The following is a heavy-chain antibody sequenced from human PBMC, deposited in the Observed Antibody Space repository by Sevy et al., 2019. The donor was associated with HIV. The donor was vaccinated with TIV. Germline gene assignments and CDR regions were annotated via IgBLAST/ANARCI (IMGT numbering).Heavy chain of an antibody. J-gene: IGHJ4*02. CDR3: ARQGGLVDRAFDY. CDR1: GVSISSSSYD. V-gene: IGHV4-39*01. Sequence: SETLSLTCTVSGVSISSSSYDWGWIRQPPGKGLEWIAGFFFTGSTYYNPSLKSRVTISVDTPNNQFSLKLNSVTAADTALYYCARQGGLVDRAFDYWGQGTLVTVSS. D-gene: IGHD3-10*01. CDR2: FFFTGST.